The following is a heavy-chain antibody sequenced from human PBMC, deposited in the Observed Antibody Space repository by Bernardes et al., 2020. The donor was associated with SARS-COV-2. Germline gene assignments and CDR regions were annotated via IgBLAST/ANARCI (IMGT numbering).Heavy chain of an antibody. CDR1: GFTFSSYA. CDR2: ISGSGGST. Sequence: GGSLRLSCAASGFTFSSYAMSWVRQAPGKGLEWVSAISGSGGSTYYADSVKGRFTISRDNSKNTLYLQMNSLRAEDTAVYYCAGLRWYRYYFDYWGQGTMVTVSS. CDR3: AGLRWYRYYFDY. V-gene: IGHV3-23*01. J-gene: IGHJ4*03. D-gene: IGHD4-17*01.